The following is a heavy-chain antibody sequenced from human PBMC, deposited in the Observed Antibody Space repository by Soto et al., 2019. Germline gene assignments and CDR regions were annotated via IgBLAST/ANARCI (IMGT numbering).Heavy chain of an antibody. Sequence: QVQLVQSGAEVKTPGSSVRVSCKTAGRTFLISAIAWVRQAPGQGLAWMGGIIPILGTIHIAQNFQGRVTFTAYRCTSTAYMDRPSLRSEDTATYFCARGKEWEQPSNHYYLDDWGQGSQVIVSS. J-gene: IGHJ4*02. D-gene: IGHD1-26*01. V-gene: IGHV1-69*06. CDR3: ARGKEWEQPSNHYYLDD. CDR1: GRTFLISA. CDR2: IIPILGTI.